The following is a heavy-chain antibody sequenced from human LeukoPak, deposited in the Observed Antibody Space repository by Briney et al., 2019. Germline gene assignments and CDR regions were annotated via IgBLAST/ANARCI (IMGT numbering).Heavy chain of an antibody. V-gene: IGHV3-33*01. CDR3: ARDGDDYGDYVSSKRGSPFYYFDY. Sequence: SGRSLRLSCAASGFTFSSYGMHWVRQAPGKGLEWVAVIWYDGSNKYYADSVKGRFTISRDNSKNTLYLQMNSLRAEDTAVYYCARDGDDYGDYVSSKRGSPFYYFDYWGQGILVTVSS. D-gene: IGHD4-17*01. CDR1: GFTFSSYG. CDR2: IWYDGSNK. J-gene: IGHJ4*02.